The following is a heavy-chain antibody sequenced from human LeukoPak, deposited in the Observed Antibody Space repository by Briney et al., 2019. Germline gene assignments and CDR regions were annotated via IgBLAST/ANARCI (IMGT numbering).Heavy chain of an antibody. CDR1: GFTFDDYG. J-gene: IGHJ3*02. Sequence: GGSLRLSCAASGFTFDDYGMTWVRQAPGKGLEWVSSINWNGGSTGYADSVKGRFTISRDNAKNSLFLQMNSLRAEDTALYYCARDRGPYDSSGYYPYDAFDIWGQGTMVTVSS. V-gene: IGHV3-20*04. CDR3: ARDRGPYDSSGYYPYDAFDI. D-gene: IGHD3-22*01. CDR2: INWNGGST.